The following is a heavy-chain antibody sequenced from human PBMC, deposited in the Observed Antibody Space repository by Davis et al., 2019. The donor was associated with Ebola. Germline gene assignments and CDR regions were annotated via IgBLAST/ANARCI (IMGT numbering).Heavy chain of an antibody. CDR3: AGRGTLYYMDV. J-gene: IGHJ6*03. CDR1: GFTVSSNY. D-gene: IGHD1-1*01. CDR2: IYSGGST. Sequence: GESLKISCAASGFTVSSNYMSWVRQAPGKGLEWVAVIYSGGSTYYADSVKGRFTISRDNSKNTLYLQMNSLRAEDTAVYYCAGRGTLYYMDVWGKGTTVTVSS. V-gene: IGHV3-53*01.